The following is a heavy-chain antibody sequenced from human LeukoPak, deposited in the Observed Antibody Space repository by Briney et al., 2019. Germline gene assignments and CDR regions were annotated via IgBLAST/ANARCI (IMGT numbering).Heavy chain of an antibody. Sequence: GGSLRLSCAASGFTFSSYWMTWVRQAPGKGLEWVANIKQDGSEKYYVDSVKGRFTISRDNAKNSLYLQMKSLRAEDTAVYYCARDSSAARPNYYFDYWGQGTLVTVSS. CDR2: IKQDGSEK. CDR3: ARDSSAARPNYYFDY. CDR1: GFTFSSYW. J-gene: IGHJ4*02. D-gene: IGHD6-6*01. V-gene: IGHV3-7*01.